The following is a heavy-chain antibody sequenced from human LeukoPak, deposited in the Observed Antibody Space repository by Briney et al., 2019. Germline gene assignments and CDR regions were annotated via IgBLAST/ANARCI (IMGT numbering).Heavy chain of an antibody. CDR3: AKGYYDSSGDAFDI. CDR2: ISWNSGSI. V-gene: IGHV3-9*01. J-gene: IGHJ3*02. Sequence: GGSLRLSCAASGFTLDDYAMHWVRQAPGNGPEWVSGISWNSGSIGYADSVKGRFTISRDNAKNSLYLQMNSLRAEDTALYYCAKGYYDSSGDAFDIWGQGTMVTVSS. D-gene: IGHD3-22*01. CDR1: GFTLDDYA.